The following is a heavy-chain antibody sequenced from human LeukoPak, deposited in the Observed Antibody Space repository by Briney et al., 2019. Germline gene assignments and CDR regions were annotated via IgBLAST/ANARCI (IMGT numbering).Heavy chain of an antibody. D-gene: IGHD2-2*01. CDR1: GYSVSSGYY. V-gene: IGHV4-38-2*01. CDR3: ARVRRYCSSTSCYAIDY. J-gene: IGHJ4*02. CDR2: IYHSGST. Sequence: SEALSLTCAVSGYSVSSGYYWGWIWQPPGKGLEWIGSIYHSGSTYYNPSLKSRVTISVDTSKNQFSLKLSSVTAADTAVYYCARVRRYCSSTSCYAIDYWGQGTLVTVSS.